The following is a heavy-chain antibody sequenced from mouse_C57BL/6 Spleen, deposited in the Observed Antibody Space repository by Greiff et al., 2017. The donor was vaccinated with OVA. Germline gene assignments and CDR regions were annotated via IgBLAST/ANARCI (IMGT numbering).Heavy chain of an antibody. V-gene: IGHV1-82*01. J-gene: IGHJ2*01. CDR3: ARSPPITTVVATYYFDY. CDR2: IYPGDGDT. D-gene: IGHD1-1*01. Sequence: VQLQESGPELVKPGASVKISCKASGYAFSSSWMNWVKQRPGKGLEWIGRIYPGDGDTNYNGKFKGKATLTADKSSSTAYMQLSSLTSEDSAVYFCARSPPITTVVATYYFDYWGQGTTLTVSS. CDR1: GYAFSSSW.